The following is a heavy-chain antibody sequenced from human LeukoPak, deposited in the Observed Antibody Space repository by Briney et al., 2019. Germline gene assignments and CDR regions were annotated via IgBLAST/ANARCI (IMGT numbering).Heavy chain of an antibody. CDR2: IWYDGSNK. V-gene: IGHV3-33*07. Sequence: PGGSLRLSCSASGFVFTIYTMYWVRQAPGKGLEWVAVIWYDGSNKYYADSVKGRFTISRDNSKNTLYLQMNSLRAEDTAVYYCARGGGWLFGDYYGMDVWGQGTTVTVSS. CDR3: ARGGGWLFGDYYGMDV. CDR1: GFVFTIYT. D-gene: IGHD3-22*01. J-gene: IGHJ6*02.